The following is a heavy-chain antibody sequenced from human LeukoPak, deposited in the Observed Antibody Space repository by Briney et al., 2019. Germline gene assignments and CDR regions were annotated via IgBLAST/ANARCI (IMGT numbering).Heavy chain of an antibody. V-gene: IGHV4-39*07. CDR3: AGGLWLYGMDV. Sequence: SETLSLTCTVSGGSISSSSYYWGWIRQPPGKGLEWIGSIYYSGSTYYNPSLKSRVTISVDTSKNQFSLKLSSVTAADTAVYYCAGGLWLYGMDVWGQGTTVTVSS. CDR1: GGSISSSSYY. J-gene: IGHJ6*02. CDR2: IYYSGST. D-gene: IGHD4/OR15-4a*01.